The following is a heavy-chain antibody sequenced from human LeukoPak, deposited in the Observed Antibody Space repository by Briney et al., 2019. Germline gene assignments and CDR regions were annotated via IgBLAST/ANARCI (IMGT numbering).Heavy chain of an antibody. V-gene: IGHV1-69*13. J-gene: IGHJ4*02. Sequence: ASVKVSCKASGGTFSNYAISWVRQAPGQGLEWMGGIIPIFGTANYAQKFQGRVTITADESTSTAYMELSSLRSEDTAVYYCARVGYCSGGSCYDYWGQGTLVTVSS. D-gene: IGHD2-15*01. CDR1: GGTFSNYA. CDR3: ARVGYCSGGSCYDY. CDR2: IIPIFGTA.